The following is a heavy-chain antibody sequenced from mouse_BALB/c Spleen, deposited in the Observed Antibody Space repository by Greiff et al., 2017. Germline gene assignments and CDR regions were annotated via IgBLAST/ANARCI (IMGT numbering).Heavy chain of an antibody. D-gene: IGHD1-1*01. CDR3: AREGNYYGSSYWFAY. CDR2: INPSTGYT. Sequence: QVQLQQSGAELAKPGASVKMSCKASGYTFTSYWMHWVKQRPGQGLEWIGYINPSTGYTEYNQKFKDKATLTADKSSSTAYMQLSSLTSEDSAVYYCAREGNYYGSSYWFAYWGQGTLVTVSA. V-gene: IGHV1-7*01. J-gene: IGHJ3*01. CDR1: GYTFTSYW.